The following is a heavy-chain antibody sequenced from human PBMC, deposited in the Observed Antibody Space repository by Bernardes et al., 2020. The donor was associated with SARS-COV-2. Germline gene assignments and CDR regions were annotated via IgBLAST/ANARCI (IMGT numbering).Heavy chain of an antibody. CDR1: GFTFSSYG. Sequence: GGSLRLSCSASGFTFSSYGMHWVRQAPGKVLEWVAVIWYDGSNKYYADSVKGRFTISRDNSKNTLYLQMNSLRAQDTAVYYCARDLSPGDSSGLDYWGQGTLVTVSS. J-gene: IGHJ4*02. V-gene: IGHV3-33*01. CDR3: ARDLSPGDSSGLDY. D-gene: IGHD3-22*01. CDR2: IWYDGSNK.